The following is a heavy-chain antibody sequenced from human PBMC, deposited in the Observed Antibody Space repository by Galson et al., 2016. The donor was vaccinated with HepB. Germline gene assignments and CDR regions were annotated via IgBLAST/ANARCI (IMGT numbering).Heavy chain of an antibody. Sequence: SETLSLTCSVSGGSINRSPSYWAWIRQTPGKGLEWIGTTYYSGSTHYNPSPKSRVTMSADTSKNQFPLNLSTVTAADKAVYFCARRTHYGDFSDYWGHGTLVPVSS. D-gene: IGHD4-17*01. J-gene: IGHJ4*01. V-gene: IGHV4-39*01. CDR3: ARRTHYGDFSDY. CDR1: GGSINRSPSY. CDR2: TYYSGST.